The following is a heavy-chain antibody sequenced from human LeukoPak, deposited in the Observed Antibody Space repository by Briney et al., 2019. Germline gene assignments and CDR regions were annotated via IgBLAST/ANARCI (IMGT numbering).Heavy chain of an antibody. V-gene: IGHV3-48*03. Sequence: GGSLRLSCAASGFTFSSYEMNWVRQAPGKGLEWVSYISSSGSTIYYADSVKGRFTISRDNSQNTLYLQMNSLRGEDTAVYYCAKADEYYYYYYYLDVWGKGTTVTVSS. CDR2: ISSSGSTI. D-gene: IGHD5-24*01. CDR1: GFTFSSYE. J-gene: IGHJ6*03. CDR3: AKADEYYYYYYYLDV.